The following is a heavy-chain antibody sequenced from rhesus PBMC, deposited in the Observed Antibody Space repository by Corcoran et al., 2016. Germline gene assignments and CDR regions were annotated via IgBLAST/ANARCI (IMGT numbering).Heavy chain of an antibody. CDR2: FYWDDDK. Sequence: QVTLKESGPALVKPTQTLTLTCTFSGFSLSISGMGVGWIRQPPGKALEWLASFYWDDDKYYNTSLKCMLTISKDTSKNQVVLTMTHMDPGDTATYFCARLRGSGSWNWNYFDYWGQGVLVTVSS. V-gene: IGHV2S1*01. CDR1: GFSLSISGMG. J-gene: IGHJ4*01. D-gene: IGHD6-25*01. CDR3: ARLRGSGSWNWNYFDY.